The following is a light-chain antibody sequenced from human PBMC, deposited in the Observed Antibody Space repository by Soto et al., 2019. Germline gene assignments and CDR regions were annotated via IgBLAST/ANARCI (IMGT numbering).Light chain of an antibody. CDR1: SSDVGSYNL. CDR3: CSYVGSSTFV. Sequence: QSALTQPASVSGSPGQSITISCSGTSSDVGSYNLVSWYQHHPGKAPKLMIYEGSKRPSGVSNRLSGSKSGNTASLTISGLQAEDEADYYCCSYVGSSTFVFGTGTKLTVL. CDR2: EGS. J-gene: IGLJ1*01. V-gene: IGLV2-23*01.